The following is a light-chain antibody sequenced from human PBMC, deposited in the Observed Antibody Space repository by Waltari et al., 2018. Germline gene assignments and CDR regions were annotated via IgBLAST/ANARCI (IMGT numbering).Light chain of an antibody. J-gene: IGKJ4*01. V-gene: IGKV1-39*01. Sequence: DIQMTQSPSSLSASVGDRVTITCRANQSISSYLNWYQQKPEKAPKLLIYAASSLQSGVPSRCSGSGSGTDFTLTISSLQPEDFATYYCQQSYSTPLTFGGGTKVEIK. CDR3: QQSYSTPLT. CDR1: QSISSY. CDR2: AAS.